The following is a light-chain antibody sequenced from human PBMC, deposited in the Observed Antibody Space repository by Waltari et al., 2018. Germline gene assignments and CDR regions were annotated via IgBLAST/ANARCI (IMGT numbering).Light chain of an antibody. Sequence: DNRLTQSPSSVHASVGDSVTITGRASEDISVWLAWYQQKPGRAPKLLIYAASTLQSGVPSRFSGSGSGTDFTLTISSLQPEDFATYFCQQANSFPVTFGGGTKVAI. CDR2: AAS. CDR3: QQANSFPVT. J-gene: IGKJ4*01. CDR1: EDISVW. V-gene: IGKV1-12*01.